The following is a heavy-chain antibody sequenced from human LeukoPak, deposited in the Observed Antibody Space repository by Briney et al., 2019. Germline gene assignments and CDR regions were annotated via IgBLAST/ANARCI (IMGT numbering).Heavy chain of an antibody. V-gene: IGHV3-33*01. D-gene: IGHD5-24*01. CDR1: GFTFSSYV. CDR2: IWYDGSNK. J-gene: IGHJ6*03. Sequence: PGRSLRLSCAASGFTFSSYVMHWVRQAPGKGLEWVAVIWYDGSNKYYADSVKGRFTISRDNSKNTLYLQMNSLRAEDTAVYYCARGQRWLHSREGYYYYYYMDVWGKGTTVTVSS. CDR3: ARGQRWLHSREGYYYYYYMDV.